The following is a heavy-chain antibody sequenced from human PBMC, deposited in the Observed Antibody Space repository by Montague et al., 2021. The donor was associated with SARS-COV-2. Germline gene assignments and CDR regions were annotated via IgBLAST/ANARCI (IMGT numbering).Heavy chain of an antibody. Sequence: TLSLTCTVSGASISTGIYYWSWIRQPAGKGLEWIGRIRTTGHTDYNSSLESRVFMSVDTSTNQFSLSLTSVTAADTAVYFCARLGSGALDFDLWGQGTLVAVSS. D-gene: IGHD1-26*01. CDR2: IRTTGHT. V-gene: IGHV4-61*02. CDR1: GASISTGIYY. J-gene: IGHJ4*02. CDR3: ARLGSGALDFDL.